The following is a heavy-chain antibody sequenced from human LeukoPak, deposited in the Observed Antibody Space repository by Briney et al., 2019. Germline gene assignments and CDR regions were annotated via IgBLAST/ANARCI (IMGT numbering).Heavy chain of an antibody. CDR2: IIPIFGTA. D-gene: IGHD3-22*01. J-gene: IGHJ4*02. CDR3: ARDGARVDSSGYYQFDY. Sequence: SVKVSCKASGGTFSSYAISWVRQAPGQGLEWMGGIIPIFGTANYAQKFQGRVTITTDESTSTAYMELSSLRSEDTAVYYCARDGARVDSSGYYQFDYWGQGTPVTVSS. CDR1: GGTFSSYA. V-gene: IGHV1-69*05.